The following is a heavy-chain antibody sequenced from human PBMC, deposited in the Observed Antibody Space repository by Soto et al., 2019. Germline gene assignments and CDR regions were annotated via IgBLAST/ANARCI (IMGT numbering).Heavy chain of an antibody. CDR1: GRSISEINSY. J-gene: IGHJ5*02. Sequence: SETLSLTCSVSGRSISEINSYWGWIRQTPGEGLEWIGTIHHTGSTYYNPSLKSRVIISLDTSKNQFSLKLSSVTAADTALYYCARPEGGYGSGYSWFDPWGQGTRITVSS. D-gene: IGHD5-12*01. CDR3: ARPEGGYGSGYSWFDP. V-gene: IGHV4-39*01. CDR2: IHHTGST.